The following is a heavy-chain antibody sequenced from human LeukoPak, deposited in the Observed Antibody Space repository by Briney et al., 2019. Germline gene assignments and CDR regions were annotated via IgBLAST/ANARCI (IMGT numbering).Heavy chain of an antibody. CDR1: GXSFTSYW. CDR3: ARRLPRGYSGYDPYYFDY. CDR2: IYPGDSDT. Sequence: GESLKISCKGSGXSFTSYWIGWVRQMPGKGLEWMGIIYPGDSDTRYSPSFQGQVTISADKSISTAYLQWSSLKASDTAMYYCARRLPRGYSGYDPYYFDYWGQGTLVTVSS. V-gene: IGHV5-51*01. J-gene: IGHJ4*02. D-gene: IGHD5-12*01.